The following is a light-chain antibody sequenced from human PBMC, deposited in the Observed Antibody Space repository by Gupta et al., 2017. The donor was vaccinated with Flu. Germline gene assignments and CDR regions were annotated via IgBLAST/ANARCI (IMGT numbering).Light chain of an antibody. V-gene: IGKV1-9*01. CDR2: DAS. CDR3: QQLDSYPVT. J-gene: IGKJ4*01. CDR1: QGIMTY. Sequence: PSFLSASVGDRVTITCRASQGIMTYLAWCQQKPGRAPKLLIYDASTLQSGVSSRFSGSGYGTEFTLTISSLQPEDFATYYCQQLDSYPVTFGEGTKVEIK.